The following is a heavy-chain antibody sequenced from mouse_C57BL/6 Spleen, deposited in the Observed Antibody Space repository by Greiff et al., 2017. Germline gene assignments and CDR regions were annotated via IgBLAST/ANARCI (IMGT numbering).Heavy chain of an antibody. CDR3: ARLGISPGDY. D-gene: IGHD3-3*01. V-gene: IGHV1-26*01. J-gene: IGHJ2*01. CDR1: GYTFTDYY. CDR2: INPNNGGT. Sequence: VQLQQSGPELVKPGASVKISCKASGYTFTDYYMNWVKQSHGKSLEWIGDINPNNGGTSYNQKFKGKATLTVDKSSSTAYMELRSLTSEDSAVYYCARLGISPGDYWGQGTTLTVSS.